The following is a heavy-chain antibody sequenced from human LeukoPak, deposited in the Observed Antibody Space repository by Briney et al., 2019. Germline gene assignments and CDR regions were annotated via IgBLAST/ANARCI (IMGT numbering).Heavy chain of an antibody. D-gene: IGHD2-2*01. CDR2: MHPNNGDT. Sequence: ASVKVSCKASGYTFTSYNINWVRQAPAQGLEWMAWMHPNNGDTGYAQKFQDRVTVTSNTSISTAYMELRSLTSEDTAVYYCARELIVLEPAARRYNYYMDAWGIGTTVSVSS. CDR1: GYTFTSYN. V-gene: IGHV1-8*03. J-gene: IGHJ6*03. CDR3: ARELIVLEPAARRYNYYMDA.